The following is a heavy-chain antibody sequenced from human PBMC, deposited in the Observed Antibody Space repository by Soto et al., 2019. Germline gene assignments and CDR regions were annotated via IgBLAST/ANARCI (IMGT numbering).Heavy chain of an antibody. Sequence: GGSPRPSCAASGFPFFSYSLSLVRPAPGEGLEWVSAISGSGGSTYYADSVKGRFTISRDNSKNTLYLQMNSLRAEDTAVYYCTKHLCSGGTCFSRYFDYWGRGILVTVSS. V-gene: IGHV3-23*01. CDR1: GFPFFSYS. CDR2: ISGSGGST. CDR3: TKHLCSGGTCFSRYFDY. J-gene: IGHJ4*02. D-gene: IGHD2-15*01.